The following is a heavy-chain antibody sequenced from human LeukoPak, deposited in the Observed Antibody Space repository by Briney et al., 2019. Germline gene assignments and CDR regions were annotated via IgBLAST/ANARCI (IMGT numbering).Heavy chain of an antibody. V-gene: IGHV4-34*01. CDR1: GGSFSGYY. D-gene: IGHD3-3*01. Sequence: PSETLSLTCAVYGGSFSGYYWSWIRQPPGKGLEWIGEINHSGSTNYNPSLKSRVTISVDTSKNQFSLKLSSVTAADTAVYYCARDFTSVTIFGVVTEIFDYWGQGTLVTVSS. J-gene: IGHJ4*02. CDR3: ARDFTSVTIFGVVTEIFDY. CDR2: INHSGST.